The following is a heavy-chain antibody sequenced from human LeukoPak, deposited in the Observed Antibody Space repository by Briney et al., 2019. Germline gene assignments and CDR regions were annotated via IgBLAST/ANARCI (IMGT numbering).Heavy chain of an antibody. V-gene: IGHV3-23*01. Sequence: GGSLRLSCAASGFTFTNYPMSWVRQAPGKGLEWVSTISSASNTYYADPVKGRFTLSRDNSKNTLYLLMNSLRAEDMAFYYCAKYIATSGTAGGRCFDPWGQGTLVTVSS. CDR1: GFTFTNYP. J-gene: IGHJ5*02. D-gene: IGHD6-13*01. CDR3: AKYIATSGTAGGRCFDP. CDR2: ISSASNT.